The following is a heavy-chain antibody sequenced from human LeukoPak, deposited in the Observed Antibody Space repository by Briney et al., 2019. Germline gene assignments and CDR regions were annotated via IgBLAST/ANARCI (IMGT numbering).Heavy chain of an antibody. CDR1: GYTFTGYY. D-gene: IGHD6-13*01. CDR3: ARDGYSSSWYAGFDP. J-gene: IGHJ5*02. V-gene: IGHV1-2*02. Sequence: ASVKVSCKASGYTFTGYYMHWVRQAPGQGLEWMGWINPNSGGTNYAQKFQGRVTMTRDTSISTAYTELSRLRSDDTAVYYCARDGYSSSWYAGFDPWGQGTLVTVSS. CDR2: INPNSGGT.